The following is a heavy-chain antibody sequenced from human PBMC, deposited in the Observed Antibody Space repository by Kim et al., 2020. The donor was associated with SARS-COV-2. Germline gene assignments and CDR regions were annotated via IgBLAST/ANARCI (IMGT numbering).Heavy chain of an antibody. D-gene: IGHD3-22*01. Sequence: GGSLRLSCAASGFTFSSYAMHWVRQAPGKGLEWVAVISYDGSNKYYADSVKGRFTISRDNSKNTLYLQMNSLRAEDTAVYYCARDPIVDYGMDVWGQGTTVTVSS. CDR3: ARDPIVDYGMDV. CDR2: ISYDGSNK. CDR1: GFTFSSYA. V-gene: IGHV3-30*04. J-gene: IGHJ6*02.